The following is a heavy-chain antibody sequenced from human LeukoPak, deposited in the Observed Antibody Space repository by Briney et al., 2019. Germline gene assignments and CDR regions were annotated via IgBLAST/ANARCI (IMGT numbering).Heavy chain of an antibody. V-gene: IGHV4-59*01. J-gene: IGHJ5*02. Sequence: SETLSLTCTVSGGSITTSYWSWVRQPPGKGLEWIGYIFYSGNTKYNPSLKSRVTISVDTSKNQFSLKLSSVTAADTAVYYCARASHCSSTSCYKGWFDPWGQGTLVTVSS. D-gene: IGHD2-2*02. CDR2: IFYSGNT. CDR3: ARASHCSSTSCYKGWFDP. CDR1: GGSITTSY.